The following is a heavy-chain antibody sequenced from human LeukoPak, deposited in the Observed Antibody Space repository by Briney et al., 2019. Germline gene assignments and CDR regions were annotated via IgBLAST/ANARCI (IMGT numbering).Heavy chain of an antibody. J-gene: IGHJ5*02. V-gene: IGHV1-18*01. Sequence: ASVKVSCKASGYTFTSYDINWVRQATGQGLEWMGWISAYNGNTNYAQKLQGRVTMTTDTSTSTAYMELRSLRSDDTAVYYCARFSLRGVFKTLPSENWFDPWGQGTLVTVSS. CDR3: ARFSLRGVFKTLPSENWFDP. CDR1: GYTFTSYD. CDR2: ISAYNGNT. D-gene: IGHD3-10*01.